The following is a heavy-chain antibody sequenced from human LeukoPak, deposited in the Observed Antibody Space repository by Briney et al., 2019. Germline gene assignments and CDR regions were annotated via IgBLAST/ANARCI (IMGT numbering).Heavy chain of an antibody. V-gene: IGHV4-59*01. CDR2: IYYSGST. Sequence: SETLSLTCSVSGGSINSYYWSWIRQPPGKGLEWIGYIYYSGSTNYNPSLKSRVTISVDTSKNQFSLKLSSVTAADTAVYYCARGIAVAVFDYWGQGTLVTVSP. J-gene: IGHJ4*02. CDR1: GGSINSYY. D-gene: IGHD6-19*01. CDR3: ARGIAVAVFDY.